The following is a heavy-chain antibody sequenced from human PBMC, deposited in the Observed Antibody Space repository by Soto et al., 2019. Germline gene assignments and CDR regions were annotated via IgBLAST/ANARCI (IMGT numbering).Heavy chain of an antibody. CDR2: IIPIFGTA. Sequence: QVQLVQSGAGVKKPGSSVKVSCKASGGTFSSYAISWVRQAPGQGLEWMGGIIPIFGTANYAQKFQGRVTITADESTSTAYVELSSLRLEDTAVYYCARREGYCTNGVCSDYWGQGTLVTVSS. V-gene: IGHV1-69*12. D-gene: IGHD2-8*01. CDR1: GGTFSSYA. CDR3: ARREGYCTNGVCSDY. J-gene: IGHJ4*02.